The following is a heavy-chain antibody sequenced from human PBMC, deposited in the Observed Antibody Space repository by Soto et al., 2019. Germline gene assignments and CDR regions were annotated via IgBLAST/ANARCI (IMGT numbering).Heavy chain of an antibody. Sequence: QVQLVQSGAEVKKPGSSVKVSCKASGGTFSSYAISWVRQAPGQGLEWMGGIIPIFGTANYAQKFQGRVTITADESTSTAYMELSSLRSEDTAVYYCASRINIVVVPGAIHYYYGMDVWGQGTTVTVSS. CDR3: ASRINIVVVPGAIHYYYGMDV. CDR1: GGTFSSYA. CDR2: IIPIFGTA. D-gene: IGHD2-2*01. J-gene: IGHJ6*02. V-gene: IGHV1-69*01.